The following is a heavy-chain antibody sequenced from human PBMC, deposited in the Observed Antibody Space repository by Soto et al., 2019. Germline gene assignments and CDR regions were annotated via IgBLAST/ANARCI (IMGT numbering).Heavy chain of an antibody. CDR3: ALTKHSTTSFDY. CDR2: IYWDDDK. Sequence: SGPTLVNPTQTLTLTCTFSGFSLSTDDVGVGWIRQPPGKALDWLAVIYWDDDKRYSPSLKSRLTITKDTSKNQVLLTMTNMDPVDTATYFCALTKHSTTSFDYSGQGALVTVSS. V-gene: IGHV2-5*02. J-gene: IGHJ4*02. D-gene: IGHD6-13*01. CDR1: GFSLSTDDVG.